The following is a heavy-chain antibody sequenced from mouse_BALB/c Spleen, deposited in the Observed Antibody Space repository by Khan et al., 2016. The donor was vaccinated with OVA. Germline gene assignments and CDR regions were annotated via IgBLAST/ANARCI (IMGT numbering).Heavy chain of an antibody. D-gene: IGHD2-14*01. CDR2: INPRSGYT. Sequence: QVQLKQSGAELARPGASVRMSCKASGYTFTSNTMHWVKQRPGQGLEWIGYINPRSGYTNYNQNFKDKATLTADKSSSKAYMQLSSLTSEDSAVYYCARRTTEYTMDYWGQGTSVTVSS. CDR1: GYTFTSNT. V-gene: IGHV1-4*01. CDR3: ARRTTEYTMDY. J-gene: IGHJ4*01.